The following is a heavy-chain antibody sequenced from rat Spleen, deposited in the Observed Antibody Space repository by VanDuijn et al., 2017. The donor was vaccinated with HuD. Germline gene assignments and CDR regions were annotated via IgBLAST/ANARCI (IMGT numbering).Heavy chain of an antibody. V-gene: IGHV5-7*01. CDR2: ISYDGSST. J-gene: IGHJ2*01. CDR1: GFTFSDYN. Sequence: EVQLVESGGGLVQPGRSLKLSCAASGFTFSDYNMAWVRQAPKKGLEWVATISYDGSSTYYRDSVKGRFTISRDNAKSTLYLQMDSLRSEDTATYYCARRGLLQWCFDYWGQGVMVTVSS. D-gene: IGHD1-1*01. CDR3: ARRGLLQWCFDY.